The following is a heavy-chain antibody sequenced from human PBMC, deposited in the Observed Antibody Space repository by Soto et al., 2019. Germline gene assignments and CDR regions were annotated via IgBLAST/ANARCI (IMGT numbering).Heavy chain of an antibody. CDR3: AKSHGDYVASRVGIARYYGMDV. CDR2: ISGSGGST. J-gene: IGHJ6*02. D-gene: IGHD4-17*01. V-gene: IGHV3-23*01. CDR1: GFTFSSYA. Sequence: EVQLLESGGGLVQPGGSLRLSCAASGFTFSSYAMSWVRQAPGKGLEWVSAISGSGGSTYYADSVKGRFTISRDNSKNTQYLQMNSLRAEDTAVYYCAKSHGDYVASRVGIARYYGMDVWGQGTPVTVSS.